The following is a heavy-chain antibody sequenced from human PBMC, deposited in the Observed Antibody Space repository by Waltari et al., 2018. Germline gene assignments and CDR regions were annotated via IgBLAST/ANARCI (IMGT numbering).Heavy chain of an antibody. CDR3: ARDPHEFWSSYFFDA. D-gene: IGHD3-3*01. CDR2: ISVYNDKT. V-gene: IGHV1-18*01. J-gene: IGHJ5*02. CDR1: GYAFSDYG. Sequence: QVLLVQSGPEVKKPGASVKVSCKTSGYAFSDYGMNWVRQAPGQGLEWMGWISVYNDKTDYAQKFQGRVTMTIDKSTTTAYMELRSLRADDTAVYYCARDPHEFWSSYFFDAWGQGTLVTVSS.